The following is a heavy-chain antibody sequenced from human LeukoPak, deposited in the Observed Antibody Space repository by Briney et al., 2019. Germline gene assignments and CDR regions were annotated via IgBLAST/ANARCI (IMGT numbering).Heavy chain of an antibody. CDR3: ARDRYCSSTSCYPNAFDI. V-gene: IGHV4-39*07. J-gene: IGHJ3*02. CDR2: IYYSGST. CDR1: GGSISSSSYY. D-gene: IGHD2-2*01. Sequence: ETLPLTCTVSGGSISSSSYYWGWIRQPPGKGLEWIGSIYYSGSTYYNPSLKSRVTISVDTSKNQFSLKLSSVTAADTAVYYCARDRYCSSTSCYPNAFDIWGQGTMVTVSS.